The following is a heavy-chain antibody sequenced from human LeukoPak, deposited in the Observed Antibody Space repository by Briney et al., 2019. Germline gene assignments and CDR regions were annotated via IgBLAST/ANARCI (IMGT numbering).Heavy chain of an antibody. CDR1: GGSISGYY. D-gene: IGHD6-6*01. CDR3: ARDIGAARSDY. J-gene: IGHJ4*02. CDR2: IYYSGGA. Sequence: PSETLSLTCTVSGGSISGYYRSWIRQPPGKGLKWIGYIYYSGGAKYNPSLKSRVTISVDTSKNQFSLKLTSVTAADTAVYYCARDIGAARSDYWGQGTLVTVSS. V-gene: IGHV4-59*01.